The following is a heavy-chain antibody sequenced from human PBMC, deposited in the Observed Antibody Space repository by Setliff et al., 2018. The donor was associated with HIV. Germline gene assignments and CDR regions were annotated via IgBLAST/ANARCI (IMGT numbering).Heavy chain of an antibody. CDR1: GGSISSGDYY. CDR2: IYYSGST. J-gene: IGHJ4*02. CDR3: ARMSISASVYFDY. Sequence: PSETLSLTCTVSGGSISSGDYYWSWIRQPPGKGLEWIAYIYYSGSTYYNPSLKSRVTISVDTSKDQFSLKLTSVTAADTAVYFCARMSISASVYFDYWGQGSQVIVSS. D-gene: IGHD6-25*01. V-gene: IGHV4-30-4*08.